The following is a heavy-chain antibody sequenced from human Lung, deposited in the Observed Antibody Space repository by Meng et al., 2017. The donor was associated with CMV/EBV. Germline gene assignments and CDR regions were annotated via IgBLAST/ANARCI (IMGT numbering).Heavy chain of an antibody. V-gene: IGHV3-66*02. D-gene: IGHD6-13*01. CDR2: IYSGGST. J-gene: IGHJ5*02. CDR3: ARAMTLALAGVPSEFDP. CDR1: GFTVSSNY. Sequence: GESXKISCAASGFTVSSNYMSWVRQAPGKGLEWVSVIYSGGSTYYADSVKGRFTISRDNSKNTLYLQMNSLRAEDTAVYYCARAMTLALAGVPSEFDPWGQGTRVTGAS.